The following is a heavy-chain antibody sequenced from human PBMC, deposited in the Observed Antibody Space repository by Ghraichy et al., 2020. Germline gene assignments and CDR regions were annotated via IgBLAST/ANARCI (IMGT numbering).Heavy chain of an antibody. CDR2: IRSKAASYAT. Sequence: LSLTCAASGFTFSGSAMHWVRQASGKGLEWVGRIRSKAASYATAYAASVKGRFTISRDDSKNMAYLQMNSLKTEDTAVYFCTRLPGLPGYWGQGTLVTVSS. V-gene: IGHV3-73*01. CDR1: GFTFSGSA. CDR3: TRLPGLPGY. J-gene: IGHJ4*02.